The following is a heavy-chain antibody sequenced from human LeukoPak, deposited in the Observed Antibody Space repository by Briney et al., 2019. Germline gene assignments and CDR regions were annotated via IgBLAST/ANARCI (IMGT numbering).Heavy chain of an antibody. CDR2: INPSGGST. J-gene: IGHJ6*02. V-gene: IGHV1-46*01. Sequence: ASVKVSCKASGYTLTSYYMHWVRQAPGQGLEWMGIINPSGGSTSYAQKFQGRVPMTRDTSTSTVYMELSSLRSEDTAVYYCARSHINQLLSSGMDVWGQGTTVTVSS. CDR1: GYTLTSYY. CDR3: ARSHINQLLSSGMDV. D-gene: IGHD2-2*01.